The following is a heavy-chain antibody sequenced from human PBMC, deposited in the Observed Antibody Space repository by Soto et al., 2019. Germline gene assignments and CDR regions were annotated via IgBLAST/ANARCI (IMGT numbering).Heavy chain of an antibody. J-gene: IGHJ4*02. V-gene: IGHV1-18*01. CDR3: ATRSPAFDY. CDR1: GYTFTSYG. CDR2: ISTYKGNT. Sequence: QVQLVQSGPEVKKPGASVKVSCKTSGYTFTSYGISWVRQAPGQGLEWMGWISTYKGNTNYAQKFQGRVNLTTDTSTSTAYLEMRSLRSDDTAVYYCATRSPAFDYWGQRTLVTVSS.